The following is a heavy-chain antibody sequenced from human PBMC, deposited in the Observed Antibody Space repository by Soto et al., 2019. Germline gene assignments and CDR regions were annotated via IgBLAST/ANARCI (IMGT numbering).Heavy chain of an antibody. D-gene: IGHD6-19*01. CDR1: GYTFTSYG. J-gene: IGHJ6*03. V-gene: IGHV1-18*01. CDR3: AGLRGRGQWLVSSSAHYYYMDV. Sequence: ASVKVSCKASGYTFTSYGISWVRQAPGQGLEWMGWISAYNGNTNYAQKLQGRVTMTTDTSTSTAYMELRSLRSDDTAVYYCAGLRGRGQWLVSSSAHYYYMDVWGKGTTVTVSS. CDR2: ISAYNGNT.